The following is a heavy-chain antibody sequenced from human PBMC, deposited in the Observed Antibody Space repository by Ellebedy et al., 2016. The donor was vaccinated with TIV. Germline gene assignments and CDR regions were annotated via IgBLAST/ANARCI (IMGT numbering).Heavy chain of an antibody. D-gene: IGHD2-15*01. CDR3: ARHSGDCSGGSCYSSIYYYYYMDV. V-gene: IGHV4-39*01. CDR1: GFTFSSYSMN. Sequence: GSLRLSXAASGFTFSSYSMNWVRQAPGKGLEWIGSIYYSGSTYYNPSLKSRVTISVDTSKNQFSLKLSSVTAADTAVYYCARHSGDCSGGSCYSSIYYYYYMDVWGKGTTVTVSS. J-gene: IGHJ6*03. CDR2: IYYSGST.